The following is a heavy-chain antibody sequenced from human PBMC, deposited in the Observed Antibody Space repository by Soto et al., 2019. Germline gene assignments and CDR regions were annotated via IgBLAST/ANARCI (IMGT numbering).Heavy chain of an antibody. CDR1: GGSISSYY. V-gene: IGHV4-59*01. J-gene: IGHJ5*01. CDR2: IYYSGST. Sequence: SSETLSLTCTVSGGSISSYYWSWIRQPPGKGLEWIGYIYYSGSTNYNPSLKSRVTISVDTSKNQFSLKLSSVTAADTAVYYCAISSWTYNWFDSWGQGTLVTVSS. CDR3: AISSWTYNWFDS. D-gene: IGHD6-13*01.